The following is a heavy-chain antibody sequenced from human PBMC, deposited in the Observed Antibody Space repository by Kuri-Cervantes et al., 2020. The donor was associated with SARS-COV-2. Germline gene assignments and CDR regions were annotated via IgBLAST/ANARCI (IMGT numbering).Heavy chain of an antibody. CDR3: ARDKDFWSGPGVNWFDP. CDR1: GYTFTSYD. J-gene: IGHJ5*02. CDR2: MNPNSGNT. D-gene: IGHD3-3*01. V-gene: IGHV1-8*02. Sequence: ASVKVSCKASGYTFTSYDINWVRQATGQGLEWMGWMNPNSGNTGYAQKFQGRVTMTTDTSTSTAYMELRSLRSDDTAVYYCARDKDFWSGPGVNWFDPWGQGTLVTVSS.